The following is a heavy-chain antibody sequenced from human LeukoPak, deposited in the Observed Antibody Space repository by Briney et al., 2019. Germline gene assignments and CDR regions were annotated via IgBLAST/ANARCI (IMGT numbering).Heavy chain of an antibody. D-gene: IGHD2-2*01. CDR1: GFTFSTYW. CDR2: IRQDGSDK. CDR3: ARDGGSAMPFDY. V-gene: IGHV3-7*01. J-gene: IGHJ4*02. Sequence: GGSLRLSCAAYGFTFSTYWMSWVRQAPGKGLEWVANIRQDGSDKYYVDSVKGRFTISRDNAKNSLYLQMNSLRAEDTAVYYCARDGGSAMPFDYWGQGTLVTVSS.